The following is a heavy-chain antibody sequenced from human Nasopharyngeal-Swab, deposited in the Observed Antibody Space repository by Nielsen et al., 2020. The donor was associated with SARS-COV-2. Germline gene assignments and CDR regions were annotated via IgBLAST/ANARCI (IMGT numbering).Heavy chain of an antibody. CDR2: ISSSSSYI. D-gene: IGHD5-12*01. CDR1: GFTFSSYS. CDR3: ARSGYDIYYYYYYMDV. V-gene: IGHV3-21*01. J-gene: IGHJ6*03. Sequence: GESLKISCAASGFTFSSYSMNWVRQAPGKGLEWVSSISSSSSYIYYADSVKGRFTISRDNAKNSLYLQMNSLRAEDTAVYYCARSGYDIYYYYYYMDVWGKGTTVTVSS.